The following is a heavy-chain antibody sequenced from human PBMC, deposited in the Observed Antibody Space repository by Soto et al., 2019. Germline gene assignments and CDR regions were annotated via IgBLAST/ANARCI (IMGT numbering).Heavy chain of an antibody. CDR1: GGFFSGYY. CDR2: INHSGSG. CDR3: ARGSTTVVTPNWFDP. D-gene: IGHD4-17*01. V-gene: IGHV4-34*01. J-gene: IGHJ5*02. Sequence: SGTLSLTGAVGGGFFSGYYWTWIRQPPGTGLEWIGEINHSGSGNYNPSLKSRVIMSVDKSKNQFSLKLNSVTAADTAIYYCARGSTTVVTPNWFDPWGQGTLVTVSS.